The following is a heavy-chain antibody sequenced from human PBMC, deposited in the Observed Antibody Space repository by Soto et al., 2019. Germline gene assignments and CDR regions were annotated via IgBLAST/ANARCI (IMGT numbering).Heavy chain of an antibody. J-gene: IGHJ6*02. Sequence: PGESLKISCKGSGYSFTSYWISWVRQMPGKGLEWMGRIDPSDSYTNYSPSFQGHVTISADKSISTAYLQWSSLKASDTAMYYCARPLWRGHYYYGMDVWGQGTTVTVSS. CDR3: ARPLWRGHYYYGMDV. CDR2: IDPSDSYT. D-gene: IGHD3-3*01. V-gene: IGHV5-10-1*01. CDR1: GYSFTSYW.